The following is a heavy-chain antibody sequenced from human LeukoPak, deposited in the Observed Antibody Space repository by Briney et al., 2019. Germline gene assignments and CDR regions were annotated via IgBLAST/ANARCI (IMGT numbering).Heavy chain of an antibody. CDR1: GYTFTSYA. J-gene: IGHJ3*02. CDR3: ARLGYCSGGSCYFPFDI. CDR2: INTNTGNP. D-gene: IGHD2-15*01. V-gene: IGHV7-4-1*02. Sequence: ASVKVSCKASGYTFTSYAMNWVRQAPGQGLEWMGWINTNTGNPTYAQGFTGRFVFSLDTSVSTAYLQISSLKAEDTAVYYCARLGYCSGGSCYFPFDIWGLGTMVTVSS.